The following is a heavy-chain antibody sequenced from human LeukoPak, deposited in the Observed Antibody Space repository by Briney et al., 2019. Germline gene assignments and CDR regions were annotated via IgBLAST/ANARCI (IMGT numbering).Heavy chain of an antibody. J-gene: IGHJ4*02. CDR1: GGSISSYY. V-gene: IGHV4-59*01. D-gene: IGHD2-21*02. CDR2: IYYSGST. CDR3: ARAWGDGFDY. Sequence: SETLSLTCTVSGGSISSYYWSWIRQPPGKELEWIGYIYYSGSTNYNPSLKSRVTISVDTSKNQFSLKLSSVTAADTAVYYCARAWGDGFDYWGQGTLVTVSS.